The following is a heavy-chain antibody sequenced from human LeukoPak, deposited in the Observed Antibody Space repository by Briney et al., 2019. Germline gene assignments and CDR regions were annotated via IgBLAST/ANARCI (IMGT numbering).Heavy chain of an antibody. CDR2: IYYSGST. D-gene: IGHD1-26*01. V-gene: IGHV4-59*08. J-gene: IGHJ4*02. CDR3: ARGNSGRFYFDY. CDR1: GGSISSYY. Sequence: SETLSLTCTVSGGSISSYYWSWIRQPPGKGLEWIGYIYYSGSTNYNPSLKSRVTISVDTSKNQFSLKLSSVTAADTAVYYCARGNSGRFYFDYWGQGTLVTVSS.